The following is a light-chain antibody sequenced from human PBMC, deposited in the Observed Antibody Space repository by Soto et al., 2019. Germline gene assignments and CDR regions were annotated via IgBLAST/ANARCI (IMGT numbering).Light chain of an antibody. CDR1: QSVNSK. CDR2: GAS. Sequence: EIVMTPSPATPSVSPGGRVTPSRRASQSVNSKVAWYQQKPGQAPRLLIYGASTRATGIPARFSGSGSGTEFTLTISSLQSEDFAVYYCQQYNYWPPITFGQGTRLE. V-gene: IGKV3-15*01. J-gene: IGKJ5*01. CDR3: QQYNYWPPIT.